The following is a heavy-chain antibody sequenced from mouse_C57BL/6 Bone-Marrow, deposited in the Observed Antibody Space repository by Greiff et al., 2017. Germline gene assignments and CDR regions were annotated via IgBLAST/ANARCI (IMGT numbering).Heavy chain of an antibody. V-gene: IGHV5-17*01. J-gene: IGHJ2*01. D-gene: IGHD4-1*01. Sequence: EVKLMESGGGLVKPGGSLKLSCAASGFTFSDYGMHWVRQAPEKGLEWVAYISSGSSTIYYADTVKGRFTISRDNDKNTLFLQMTSLRSEDTAMYYCARGTGRYFDYWGQGTTLTVSS. CDR1: GFTFSDYG. CDR3: ARGTGRYFDY. CDR2: ISSGSSTI.